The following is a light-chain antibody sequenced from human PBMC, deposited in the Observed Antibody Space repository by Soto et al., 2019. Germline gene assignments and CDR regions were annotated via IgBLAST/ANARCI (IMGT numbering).Light chain of an antibody. CDR1: SSDIGDHNF. CDR3: SSFTSSSTLYV. J-gene: IGLJ1*01. Sequence: QSALTQPASVSGSPGQSITISCTGTSSDIGDHNFVSWYQQHPGKAPKLIIYDVSDRPSGVSNRFSGSKSGNTASLTISGLQTEDEADYHCSSFTSSSTLYVFGTGTKLTVL. CDR2: DVS. V-gene: IGLV2-14*03.